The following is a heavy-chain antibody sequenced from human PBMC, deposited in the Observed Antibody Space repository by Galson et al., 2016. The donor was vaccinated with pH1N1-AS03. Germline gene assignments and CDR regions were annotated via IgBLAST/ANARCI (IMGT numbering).Heavy chain of an antibody. V-gene: IGHV1-69*04. J-gene: IGHJ6*02. CDR1: GDTFNNYT. CDR3: SREVPSGPREVQGLQNYGMDV. CDR2: IIPILGIT. Sequence: SVKVSCKSSGDTFNNYTFNWLRQAPGQGLEWMGRIIPILGITNYAQRFQDRVTITADKSTSSAYMELSSLTSEDTAVYYSSREVPSGPREVQGLQNYGMDVWGQGTTVTVSS.